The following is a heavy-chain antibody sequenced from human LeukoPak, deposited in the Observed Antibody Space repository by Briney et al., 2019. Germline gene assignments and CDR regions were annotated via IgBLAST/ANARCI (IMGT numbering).Heavy chain of an antibody. CDR2: IYSVGST. CDR3: ATHPRAGSGSYYNDYYYYGMDV. J-gene: IGHJ6*02. D-gene: IGHD3-10*01. CDR1: GFTVSSNY. V-gene: IGHV3-53*04. Sequence: GGSLRLSCAASGFTVSSNYMSWVRQAPGKGLEWVSVIYSVGSTYYADSVKGRFTISRHNSKNTLYLQMNSLRAEDTAVYYCATHPRAGSGSYYNDYYYYGMDVWGQGTTVTVSS.